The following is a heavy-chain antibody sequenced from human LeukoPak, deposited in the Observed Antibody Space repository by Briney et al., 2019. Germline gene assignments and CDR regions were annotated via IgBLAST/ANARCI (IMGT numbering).Heavy chain of an antibody. V-gene: IGHV1-8*01. CDR2: MNPDSGNT. D-gene: IGHD7-27*01. Sequence: ASVKVSCKASGYTFTSYDINWVRQATGQGLEWIGWMNPDSGNTGYAQKFQGRITLTRDTSISTAYMGLSSLTSEDTAVYYCARNVPRTGDFYYWGQGTLVTVSS. CDR1: GYTFTSYD. J-gene: IGHJ4*02. CDR3: ARNVPRTGDFYY.